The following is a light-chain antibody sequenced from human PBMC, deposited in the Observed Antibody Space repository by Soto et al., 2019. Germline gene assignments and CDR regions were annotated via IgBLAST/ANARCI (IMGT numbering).Light chain of an antibody. V-gene: IGKV3-20*01. Sequence: EIVLTQSPGTLSLSPGERATLSCRASQSINSRYLAWYQQKPGQAPRLLIYGASSRATGIPDRFSGSGSGRDFTHTISSLESDDLAVYYCQQLGSSPGFTFGPGTKVDIK. J-gene: IGKJ3*01. CDR3: QQLGSSPGFT. CDR2: GAS. CDR1: QSINSRY.